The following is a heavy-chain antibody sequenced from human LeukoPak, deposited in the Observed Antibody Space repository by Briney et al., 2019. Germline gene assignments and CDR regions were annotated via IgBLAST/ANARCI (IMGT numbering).Heavy chain of an antibody. CDR1: GFTFSSYS. J-gene: IGHJ4*02. CDR3: ARASPKYYVFDY. D-gene: IGHD1-26*01. CDR2: ISSSSSYI. V-gene: IGHV3-21*01. Sequence: GRSLRLSCAASGFTFSSYSMNWIRQAPGKGLEWVSSISSSSSYIYYGDSVKGRFTISRDNAKNSLYLQMNSLRAEDTAVYYCARASPKYYVFDYWGQGTLVTVSS.